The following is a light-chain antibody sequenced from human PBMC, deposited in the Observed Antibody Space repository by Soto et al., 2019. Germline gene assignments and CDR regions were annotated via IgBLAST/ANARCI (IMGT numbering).Light chain of an antibody. CDR1: SGHSSYI. V-gene: IGLV4-60*02. CDR3: ETWDSNTRV. Sequence: QPVLTQSSSASASQGSSVKLTCTLSSGHSSYIIAWHQQQPGKAPRYLMNLEGSGSYNKGSGVPDRFSGSSSGADRYLTISNLQFEDEADYYCETWDSNTRVFGGGTKLTVL. CDR2: LEGSGSY. J-gene: IGLJ3*02.